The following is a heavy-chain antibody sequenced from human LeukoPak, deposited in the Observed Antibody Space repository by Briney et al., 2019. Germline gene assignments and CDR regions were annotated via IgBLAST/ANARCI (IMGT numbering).Heavy chain of an antibody. V-gene: IGHV4-30-4*08. D-gene: IGHD4-17*01. J-gene: IGHJ4*02. CDR3: ARLFNPSYGDYHFDY. Sequence: PSQTLSLTCTVSGGSISSGDYYWSWIRQPPGKGLEWIGYIYYSGSTYYNPSLKSRVTISVDTSKNQFSLKLNSVTAADTAVYYYARLFNPSYGDYHFDYWGQGTLVTVSS. CDR2: IYYSGST. CDR1: GGSISSGDYY.